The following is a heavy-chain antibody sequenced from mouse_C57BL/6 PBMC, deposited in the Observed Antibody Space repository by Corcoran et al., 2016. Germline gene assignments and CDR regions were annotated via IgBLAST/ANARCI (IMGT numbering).Heavy chain of an antibody. CDR2: INPYNGGT. J-gene: IGHJ4*01. V-gene: IGHV1-19*01. CDR3: ARSIYYDTTRAMDY. Sequence: EVQLQQSGPVLVKPGASVKMSCKASGYTFTDYYMNWVKQSHGKSLEWIGVINPYNGGTSYNQKFKGKATLTVDKSSSTAYMELNSLTSEDSAVYYCARSIYYDTTRAMDYWGQGTSVTVSS. D-gene: IGHD2-4*01. CDR1: GYTFTDYY.